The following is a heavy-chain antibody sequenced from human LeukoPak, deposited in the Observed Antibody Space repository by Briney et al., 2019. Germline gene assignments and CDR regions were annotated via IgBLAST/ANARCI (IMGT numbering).Heavy chain of an antibody. J-gene: IGHJ4*02. Sequence: ASVKVSCKASRYTLTSYGISWLRQAPGQGLEGMGWISAYNGNTHYAQKLQGRVTITTDTYPSTAYIDPRSMTYDGPAVYYFPRSGGRSVYVDILTGSVYCGQGTLVTVSS. CDR2: ISAYNGNT. V-gene: IGHV1-18*01. CDR1: RYTLTSYG. D-gene: IGHD3-9*01. CDR3: PRSGGRSVYVDILTGSVY.